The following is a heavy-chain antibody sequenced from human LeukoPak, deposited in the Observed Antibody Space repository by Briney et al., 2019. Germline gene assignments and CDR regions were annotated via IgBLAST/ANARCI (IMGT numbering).Heavy chain of an antibody. V-gene: IGHV4-59*08. CDR3: ARLSSSGYYWGLWFQH. CDR2: IYYSGST. J-gene: IGHJ1*01. D-gene: IGHD3-22*01. CDR1: GGSISSYY. Sequence: PSETLSLTCTVSGGSISSYYWSWIRQPPGKGLEWIGYIYYSGSTNYNPSPKSRVIISVDTSKNQFSLKLSSATAADTAVYYCARLSSSGYYWGLWFQHWGQGTLVTVSS.